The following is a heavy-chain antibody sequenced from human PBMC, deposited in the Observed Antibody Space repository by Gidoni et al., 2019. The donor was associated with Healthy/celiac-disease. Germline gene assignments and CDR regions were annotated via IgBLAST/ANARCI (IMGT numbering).Heavy chain of an antibody. V-gene: IGHV3-30*04. CDR2: ISYDGSNT. J-gene: IGHJ4*02. CDR1: GFTFSNYA. CDR3: ARSSSGWSKDS. Sequence: QVQLVESGGSVVQPGGSLRLSCAASGFTFSNYAMHWVRQTPGTGLEWVSLISYDGSNTYYADSVKGRFTISRDNSKNTLYLQMNSLSAEDTAVYYCARSSSGWSKDSWGQGTLVTVSS. D-gene: IGHD6-19*01.